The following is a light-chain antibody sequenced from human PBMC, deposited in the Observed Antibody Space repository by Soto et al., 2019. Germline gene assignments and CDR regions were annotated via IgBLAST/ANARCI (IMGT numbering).Light chain of an antibody. CDR3: QQRGT. V-gene: IGKV3-11*01. CDR2: DAT. Sequence: IVMTQSPATLSVSPGERATLSCRASQSVSSNLAWYQQKPGQAPRLLIFDATKRVTGIPARFSGSGSGTDFTLTISSLEPEDFAVYYCQQRGTFGGGTKVDI. J-gene: IGKJ4*01. CDR1: QSVSSN.